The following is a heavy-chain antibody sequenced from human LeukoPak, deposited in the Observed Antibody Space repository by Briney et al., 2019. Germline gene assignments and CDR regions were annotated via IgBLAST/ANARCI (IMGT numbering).Heavy chain of an antibody. D-gene: IGHD6-13*01. V-gene: IGHV4-59*08. J-gene: IGHJ1*01. CDR1: GGSISSYY. Sequence: SETASLTCTVSGGSISSYYWSWIRQPPGKGLEWIGYIHDSGSTNYNPSLKSRVTISVDTSKNQFSLRLFSVTASDTAVYFCATTVSGYISSWPEYFQHWGQGTLVDVSS. CDR3: ATTVSGYISSWPEYFQH. CDR2: IHDSGST.